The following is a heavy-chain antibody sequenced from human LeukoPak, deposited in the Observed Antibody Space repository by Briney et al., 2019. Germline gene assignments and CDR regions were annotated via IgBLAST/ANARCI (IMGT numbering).Heavy chain of an antibody. D-gene: IGHD3-22*01. J-gene: IGHJ3*02. V-gene: IGHV3-11*04. CDR3: AREAMIGAFDI. CDR1: GFTFSDYY. CDR2: ISSSGSTI. Sequence: GGSLRLSCAASGFTFSDYYMSWIRQAPGKGLEWVSYISSSGSTIYYADSVKGRLTISRDNAKNSLYLQMNSLRAEDTAVYYCAREAMIGAFDIWGQGTMVTVSS.